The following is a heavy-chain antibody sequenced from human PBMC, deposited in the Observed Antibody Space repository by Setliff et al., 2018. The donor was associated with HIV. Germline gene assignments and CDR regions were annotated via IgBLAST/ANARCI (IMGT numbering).Heavy chain of an antibody. Sequence: GASVKVSCKASRSTFNSHTINWVRQAPGQGLEWMGGIIPMFATANYAQKFQGRVTITADESTSTAYMELSSLRSEDTAVYYCARDRRTAMAADAFDIWGQGTMVTVSS. CDR1: RSTFNSHT. J-gene: IGHJ3*02. CDR2: IIPMFATA. V-gene: IGHV1-69*13. CDR3: ARDRRTAMAADAFDI. D-gene: IGHD5-18*01.